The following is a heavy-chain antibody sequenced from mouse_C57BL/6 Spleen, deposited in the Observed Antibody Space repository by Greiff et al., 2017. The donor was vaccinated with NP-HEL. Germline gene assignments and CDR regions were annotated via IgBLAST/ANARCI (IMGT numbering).Heavy chain of an antibody. CDR1: GYSITSGYY. CDR2: ISYDGSN. V-gene: IGHV3-6*01. CDR3: ARGGDVRYFDV. J-gene: IGHJ1*03. Sequence: EVQRVESGPGLVKPSQSLSLTCSVTGYSITSGYYWNWIRQFPGNKLEWMGYISYDGSNNYNPSLKNRISITRDTSKNQFFLKLNSVTTEDTATYYCARGGDVRYFDVWGTGTTVTVSS.